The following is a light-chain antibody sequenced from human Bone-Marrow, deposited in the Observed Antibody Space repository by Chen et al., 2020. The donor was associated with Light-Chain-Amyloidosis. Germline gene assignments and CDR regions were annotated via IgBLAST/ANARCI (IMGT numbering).Light chain of an antibody. CDR1: DLPTKY. CDR3: QSADSSGTYEVI. Sequence: SYDLTPPPSVSVSPGQNAKNPCSGDDLPTKYAYWYQQKPGQAPVLVIHRDTERPSGISERFSGSSSGTTATLTISGVQAEDEADYHCQSADSSGTYEVIFGGGTKLTVL. CDR2: RDT. V-gene: IGLV3-25*03. J-gene: IGLJ2*01.